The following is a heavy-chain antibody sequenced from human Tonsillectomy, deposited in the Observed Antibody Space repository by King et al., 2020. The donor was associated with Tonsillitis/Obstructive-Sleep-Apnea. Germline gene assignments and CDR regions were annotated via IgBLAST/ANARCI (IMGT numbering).Heavy chain of an antibody. CDR3: TRTPYVWGSYRYYYGLDV. D-gene: IGHD3-16*02. V-gene: IGHV3-49*04. CDR2: IRSKAYGGTT. CDR1: GFTFGDYS. J-gene: IGHJ6*02. Sequence: EVQLVESGGGLEQPGRSLRLSCEGSGFTFGDYSMTWVRQAPGRGLEWVGLIRSKAYGGTTEYAASVKGRFTMSRDDSKSTAYLQMNSLKIEDTAVYYCTRTPYVWGSYRYYYGLDVWGQGTTVTVSS.